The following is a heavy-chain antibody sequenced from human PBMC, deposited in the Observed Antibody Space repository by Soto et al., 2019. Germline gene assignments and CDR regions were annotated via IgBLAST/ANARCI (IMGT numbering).Heavy chain of an antibody. D-gene: IGHD2-15*01. CDR1: GYTLTELS. Sequence: GASVKVSCKVSGYTLTELSMHWVRQAPGKGLEWMGGFDPEDGETIYAQKFQGRVTMTEDTSTDTAYMELSSLRSEDTAVYYCARDLHKVVVAATTFDYWGQGTLVTVSS. CDR3: ARDLHKVVVAATTFDY. V-gene: IGHV1-24*01. J-gene: IGHJ4*02. CDR2: FDPEDGET.